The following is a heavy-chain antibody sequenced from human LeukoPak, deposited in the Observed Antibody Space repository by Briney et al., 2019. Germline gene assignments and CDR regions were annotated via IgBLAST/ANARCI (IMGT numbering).Heavy chain of an antibody. CDR1: GGSISGYS. V-gene: IGHV4-59*12. J-gene: IGHJ4*02. CDR3: ARGLKWKGSGSYYLYYFDY. D-gene: IGHD3-10*01. Sequence: SETLSLTCTVSGGSISGYSWSWIRQPPGKGLEYIGYIGYIYYNGSTNHNPSLKSRVTISLDSSKNVFSLRLTSVTAADTAVYYCARGLKWKGSGSYYLYYFDYWGQGTLVTVSS. CDR2: IYYNGST.